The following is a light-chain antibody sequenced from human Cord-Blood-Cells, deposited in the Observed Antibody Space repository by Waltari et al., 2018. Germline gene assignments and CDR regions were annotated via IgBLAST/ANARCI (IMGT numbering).Light chain of an antibody. CDR3: QQSYSTPPT. CDR1: QSISSY. J-gene: IGKJ1*01. Sequence: DIQLTQPPSSLSASVGDRVTITCRANQSISSYLNWYQQKPGKAPKLLSYAASSLQSGVPSRFSGSGAETDFTLTISSLQPADVATDYCQQSYSTPPTFGQGTQVEI. CDR2: AAS. V-gene: IGKV1-39*01.